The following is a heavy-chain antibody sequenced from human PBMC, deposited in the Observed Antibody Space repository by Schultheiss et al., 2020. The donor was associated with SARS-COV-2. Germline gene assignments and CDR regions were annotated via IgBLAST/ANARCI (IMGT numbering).Heavy chain of an antibody. Sequence: GGSLRLSCSASGFTFSSYWMHWVRQAPGKGLEWVSAISGSGGSTYYADSVKGRFTISRDNSKNTLYLQMNSLRAEDTAVYYCAKSGIAVAALDAFDIWGQGTMVTVSS. D-gene: IGHD6-19*01. CDR1: GFTFSSYW. J-gene: IGHJ3*02. V-gene: IGHV3-23*01. CDR3: AKSGIAVAALDAFDI. CDR2: ISGSGGST.